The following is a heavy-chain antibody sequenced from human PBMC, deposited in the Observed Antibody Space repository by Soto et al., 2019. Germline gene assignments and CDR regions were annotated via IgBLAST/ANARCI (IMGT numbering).Heavy chain of an antibody. D-gene: IGHD2-2*02. V-gene: IGHV3-23*01. CDR1: GFTFSSYA. J-gene: IGHJ4*02. Sequence: PGGSLRLSCAASGFTFSSYAMNWLRQAPGKGLEWVSAISGSGGSTYYADSVKGRFTISRDNSKNTLYQQMNSLRAEDTAVYYCAKVGGTSHPPIPVDYWGQGTLVTVSS. CDR2: ISGSGGST. CDR3: AKVGGTSHPPIPVDY.